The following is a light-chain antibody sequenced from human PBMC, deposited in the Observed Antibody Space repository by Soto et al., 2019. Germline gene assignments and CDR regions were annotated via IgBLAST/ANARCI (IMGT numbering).Light chain of an antibody. CDR2: DAS. Sequence: EIVLTQSPATLSLSPGERATLSCRASQSIGTYLAWYQQKPGQAPRLLIYDASNRATGIPARFSGGGSGTDFTLTISSLEPEDFATYYCQQTYSTPRTFGQGTKVELK. V-gene: IGKV3-11*01. CDR1: QSIGTY. J-gene: IGKJ1*01. CDR3: QQTYSTPRT.